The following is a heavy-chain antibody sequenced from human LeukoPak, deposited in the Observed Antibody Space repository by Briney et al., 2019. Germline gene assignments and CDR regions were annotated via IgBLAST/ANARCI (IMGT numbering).Heavy chain of an antibody. V-gene: IGHV4-61*05. J-gene: IGHJ3*02. Sequence: SETLSLTCTVSGGSISSSSYYWSWIRQPPGNGLEWIGYIYYSGSTNYNPSLKSRVTISVDTSKNQFSLKLSSVTAADTAVYYCARHGRSLYGGNSGDAFDIWGQGTMVTVSS. CDR2: IYYSGST. CDR1: GGSISSSSYY. CDR3: ARHGRSLYGGNSGDAFDI. D-gene: IGHD4-23*01.